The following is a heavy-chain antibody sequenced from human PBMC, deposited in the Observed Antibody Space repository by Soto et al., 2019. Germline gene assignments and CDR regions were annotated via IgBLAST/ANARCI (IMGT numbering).Heavy chain of an antibody. Sequence: GGSLTLYCAASGFTFSSYTMNWVRHAPGKGLEWISSISSGSSYIYYAGSVKGRFTISRDNAKNSLFLQMNSLRADDTAVYYCARDILSGGAYPDSWGQGTKVTVSS. CDR1: GFTFSSYT. J-gene: IGHJ5*01. CDR3: ARDILSGGAYPDS. CDR2: ISSGSSYI. V-gene: IGHV3-21*01. D-gene: IGHD3-10*01.